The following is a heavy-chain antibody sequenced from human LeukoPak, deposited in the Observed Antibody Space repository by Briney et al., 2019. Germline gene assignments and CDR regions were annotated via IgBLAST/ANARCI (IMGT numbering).Heavy chain of an antibody. J-gene: IGHJ4*02. CDR1: GGTFSSYA. CDR2: IIPILGIA. Sequence: SVKVSCKASGGTFSSYAISWVRQAPGQGLEWMGRIIPILGIANYAQRFQGRVTITADKSTSTAYMELSSLRSEDTAVYYCASRGVNSGSYYDYFDYWGQGTLVTVSS. V-gene: IGHV1-69*04. CDR3: ASRGVNSGSYYDYFDY. D-gene: IGHD1-26*01.